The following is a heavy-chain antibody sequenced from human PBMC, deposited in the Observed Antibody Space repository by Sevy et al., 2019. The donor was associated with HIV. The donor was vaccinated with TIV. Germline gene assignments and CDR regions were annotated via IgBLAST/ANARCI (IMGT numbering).Heavy chain of an antibody. V-gene: IGHV1-18*01. Sequence: ASVKVSCKVSGYIFGIYDISWVRQAPGQGLEWMGWITPDSGDTNYAQILQGRVTMTTDTSTRTSYMELSSLTSDDAGVYYCARGRSPDNGRYYFDSWAQGTLVTVSS. CDR1: GYIFGIYD. J-gene: IGHJ4*02. CDR3: ARGRSPDNGRYYFDS. CDR2: ITPDSGDT. D-gene: IGHD1-26*01.